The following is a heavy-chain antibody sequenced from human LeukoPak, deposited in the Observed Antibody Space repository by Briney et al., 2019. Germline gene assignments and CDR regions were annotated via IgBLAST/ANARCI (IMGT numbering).Heavy chain of an antibody. CDR2: IIPIFGTA. V-gene: IGHV1-69*13. J-gene: IGHJ4*02. CDR3: ARKGLRLLDWLSEYFFDY. D-gene: IGHD3-3*01. CDR1: GGTFSNYA. Sequence: ASVKVSCKASGGTFSNYAISWVRQAPGQGLEWMGGIIPIFGTANYAQKFQGRVTITADESTSTAYMELSSLRSEDTAVYYCARKGLRLLDWLSEYFFDYWGQGNLVTVSS.